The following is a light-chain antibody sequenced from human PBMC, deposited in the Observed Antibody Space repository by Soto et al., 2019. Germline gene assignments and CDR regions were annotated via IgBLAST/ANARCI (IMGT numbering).Light chain of an antibody. Sequence: DIQMTQSPSTLSASVGDRVTITCRASESVSTWLAWYQQKPGQAPKLLISQASSLQSGVSSRFSGSGSGKDFTLTITSLQPEDFATYYCQQYNTYWTFGQGTKVDIK. V-gene: IGKV1-5*03. CDR2: QAS. CDR1: ESVSTW. CDR3: QQYNTYWT. J-gene: IGKJ1*01.